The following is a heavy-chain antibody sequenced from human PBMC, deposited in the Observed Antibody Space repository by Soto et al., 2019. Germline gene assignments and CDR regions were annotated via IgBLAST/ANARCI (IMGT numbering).Heavy chain of an antibody. D-gene: IGHD3-3*01. CDR1: GFTFSSYA. CDR3: ARDKRDLRFLEWSYYFDF. V-gene: IGHV3-30-3*01. Sequence: QVQLVESVGGVVQPGRSLRLSCAASGFTFSSYAMHWVRQAPGKGLEWVAVISYDGSNKYYADSVKGRFTISRDNSKNTLYLQMTSLRAEDTAVYYCARDKRDLRFLEWSYYFDFWGQGTLVTVSS. CDR2: ISYDGSNK. J-gene: IGHJ4*02.